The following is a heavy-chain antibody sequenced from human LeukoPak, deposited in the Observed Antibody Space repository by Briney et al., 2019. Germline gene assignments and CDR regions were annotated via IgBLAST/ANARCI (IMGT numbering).Heavy chain of an antibody. Sequence: PSETLSLTCTVSGGSISSYYWSWIRQPAGKGLERIGRIYTSGSTNYNPSLKSRVTMSVDTSKNQFSLKLSSVTAADTAVYYCARAARYYETSNFDYWGQGTLVTVSS. CDR2: IYTSGST. V-gene: IGHV4-4*07. D-gene: IGHD3-22*01. CDR3: ARAARYYETSNFDY. J-gene: IGHJ4*02. CDR1: GGSISSYY.